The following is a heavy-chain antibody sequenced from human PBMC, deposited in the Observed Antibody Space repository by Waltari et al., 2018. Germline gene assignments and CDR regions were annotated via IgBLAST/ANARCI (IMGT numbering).Heavy chain of an antibody. J-gene: IGHJ5*02. Sequence: QVHLQESGPGLVKPSETLSLTCSVSGDSIDNYYWSWIRQPAGKGLEWIGRFYSGGSTNYNPSLKSRVTMSVDTSNNQFSLRLSSVTAADTAVYYCAKSASRYSSGWRTWGQGTLVTVSS. V-gene: IGHV4-4*07. D-gene: IGHD6-19*01. CDR3: AKSASRYSSGWRT. CDR2: FYSGGST. CDR1: GDSIDNYY.